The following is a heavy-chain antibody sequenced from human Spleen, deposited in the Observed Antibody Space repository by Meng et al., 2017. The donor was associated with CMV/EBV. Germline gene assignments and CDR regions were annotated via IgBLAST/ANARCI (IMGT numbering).Heavy chain of an antibody. CDR1: GFTFSDYY. Sequence: AASGFTFSDYYMSWIRQAPGKGLEWVSYISSSGSTIYYADSVKGRFTISRDNAKNSLYLQMNSLRAEDTAVYYCAREPIYSSSWYDYWGQGTLVTVSS. CDR3: AREPIYSSSWYDY. V-gene: IGHV3-11*04. CDR2: ISSSGSTI. D-gene: IGHD6-13*01. J-gene: IGHJ4*02.